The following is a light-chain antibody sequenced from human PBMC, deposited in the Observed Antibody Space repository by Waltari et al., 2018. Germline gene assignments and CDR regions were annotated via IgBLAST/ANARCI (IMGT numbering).Light chain of an antibody. J-gene: IGKJ1*01. CDR2: WAS. CDR1: QSVLYSSNNKNY. V-gene: IGKV4-1*01. Sequence: DIVMTQSPDSLAVSLGERATTNCKSSQSVLYSSNNKNYLALYQQKPGQPPKLLIYWASTRESGVPDRFSGSESGTDFTLTISSLQAEDVAVYYCQQYYTTPRTFGQGTKVEIK. CDR3: QQYYTTPRT.